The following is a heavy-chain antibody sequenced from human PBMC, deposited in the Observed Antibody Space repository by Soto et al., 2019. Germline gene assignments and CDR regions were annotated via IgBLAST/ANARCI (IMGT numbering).Heavy chain of an antibody. CDR2: IIPIFGTA. CDR3: AREKNAKGADYYYYGMDV. D-gene: IGHD2-8*01. J-gene: IGHJ6*02. Sequence: SVKVSCKASGGTFSSYAISRVRQAPGQGLEWMGGIIPIFGTANYAQKFQGRVTITADESTSTAYMELSSLRSEDTAVYYCAREKNAKGADYYYYGMDVWGQGTTVTSP. V-gene: IGHV1-69*13. CDR1: GGTFSSYA.